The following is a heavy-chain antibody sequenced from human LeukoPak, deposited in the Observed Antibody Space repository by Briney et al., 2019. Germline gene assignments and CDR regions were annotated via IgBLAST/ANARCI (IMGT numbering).Heavy chain of an antibody. CDR2: IKLGGSEK. CDR3: SRDFFAFWGVITLLDY. D-gene: IGHD3-16*02. J-gene: IGHJ4*02. V-gene: IGHV3-7*01. CDR1: GFTVSSNY. Sequence: GGSLTLSCSASGFTVSSNYMSWVRQAPGKGLEWVANIKLGGSEKYYVASVKGRFIISRDNAKNSPYLQMYSLRDEDWALHCCSRDFFAFWGVITLLDYWGQGTLVTVSS.